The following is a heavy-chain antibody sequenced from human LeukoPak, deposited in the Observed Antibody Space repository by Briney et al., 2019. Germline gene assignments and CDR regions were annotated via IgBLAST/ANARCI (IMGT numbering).Heavy chain of an antibody. CDR3: ARAPAGPPYYYMDV. J-gene: IGHJ6*03. Sequence: KSSETLSLTCTVSGGSISSYYWSWIRQPPGKGLEWIGYIYYSGSTNYNPSLKSRVTISVDTSKNQFSLKLTSVTAADTAVYHCARAPAGPPYYYMDVWGKGPTVSVSS. CDR2: IYYSGST. CDR1: GGSISSYY. V-gene: IGHV4-59*01.